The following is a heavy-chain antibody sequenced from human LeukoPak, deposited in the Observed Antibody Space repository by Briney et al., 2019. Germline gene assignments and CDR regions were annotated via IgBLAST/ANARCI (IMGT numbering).Heavy chain of an antibody. J-gene: IGHJ4*02. Sequence: PSETLSLTCTVSGGSISSYYWSWIPQPPGKGLEWIGYIYYSGSTNYNPSLKSRGTISVDTSKNQFSLKLSSVTAADTAVYYCARERRVGDFDYWGQGTLVTVSS. V-gene: IGHV4-59*01. CDR1: GGSISSYY. CDR3: ARERRVGDFDY. D-gene: IGHD2-15*01. CDR2: IYYSGST.